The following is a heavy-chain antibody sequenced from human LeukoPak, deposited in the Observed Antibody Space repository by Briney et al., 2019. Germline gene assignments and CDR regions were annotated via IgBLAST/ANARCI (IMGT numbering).Heavy chain of an antibody. CDR3: ARAAYDSSGYLTL. CDR1: GFTFSSYG. J-gene: IGHJ4*02. CDR2: ISGSGGST. Sequence: GGSLRLSCAASGFTFSSYGMSWVRQAPGKGLEWVSAISGSGGSTYYADSVKGRFTISRDSSKNTLYLQMNSLRAEDTAVYYCARAAYDSSGYLTLWGQGTLVTVSS. D-gene: IGHD3-22*01. V-gene: IGHV3-23*01.